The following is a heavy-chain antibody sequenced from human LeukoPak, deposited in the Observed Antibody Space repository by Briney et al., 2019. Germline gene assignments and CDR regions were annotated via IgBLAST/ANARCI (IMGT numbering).Heavy chain of an antibody. Sequence: ASVKVSCNASGYTFTSYGISWVRQAPGQGLEWMGWISAYNGNTNYAQKLQGRVTMTTDTSTSTAYMELRSLRSDDTAVYYCARDRPPLRYFDWSYYYGMDVWGQGTTVTVSS. CDR3: ARDRPPLRYFDWSYYYGMDV. J-gene: IGHJ6*02. CDR1: GYTFTSYG. V-gene: IGHV1-18*01. CDR2: ISAYNGNT. D-gene: IGHD3-9*01.